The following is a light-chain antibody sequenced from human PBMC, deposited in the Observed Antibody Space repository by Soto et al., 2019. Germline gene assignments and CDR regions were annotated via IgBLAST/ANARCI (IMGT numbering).Light chain of an antibody. CDR2: GAS. CDR3: QLYNHWPST. Sequence: DIVLTQSPATLSVAPGEGATLSCRASQSVNSDIAWYQQKPGQTPRLLIYGASTRATGIPARFSGSASGTEFTLTINSLQSEDLAVYYCQLYNHWPSTFGQGPKLEIK. J-gene: IGKJ2*02. V-gene: IGKV3-15*01. CDR1: QSVNSD.